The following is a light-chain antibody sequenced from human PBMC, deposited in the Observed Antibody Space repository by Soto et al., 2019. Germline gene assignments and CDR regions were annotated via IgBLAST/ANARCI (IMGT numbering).Light chain of an antibody. CDR3: QQYSSSGT. CDR2: AAS. Sequence: ETVIPRSPVTLSVSPGGTATLSCRASQRVSSHLAWYQKKPGQAPRLLIYAASTRATGIPDRFSGSGSGTDSTLTISRLEPEDFAVDYCQQYSSSGTFGQGTKGDIK. V-gene: IGKV3-15*01. CDR1: QRVSSH. J-gene: IGKJ1*01.